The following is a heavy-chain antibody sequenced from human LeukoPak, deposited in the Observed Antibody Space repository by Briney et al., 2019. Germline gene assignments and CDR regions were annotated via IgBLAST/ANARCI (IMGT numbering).Heavy chain of an antibody. D-gene: IGHD5-24*01. CDR1: GFTFDDYA. CDR2: ISWDGGST. V-gene: IGHV3-43D*03. Sequence: GGSLRLSCAASGFTFDDYAMHWVRQAPGKGLEWVSLISWDGGSTYYADSVKGRFTISRDNSKNSLYLQMNSLRAEDTALYYCAKDKSKGGMATAFDYWGQGTLVTVSS. J-gene: IGHJ4*02. CDR3: AKDKSKGGMATAFDY.